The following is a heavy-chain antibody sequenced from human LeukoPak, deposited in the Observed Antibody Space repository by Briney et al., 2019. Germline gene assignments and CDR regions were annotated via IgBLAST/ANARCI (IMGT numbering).Heavy chain of an antibody. J-gene: IGHJ4*01. CDR3: ARDKTPHGAGFDY. CDR2: IYNNGTI. CDR1: GGSFSGYY. Sequence: SETLSLTCAVYGGSFSGYYWSWIRQPAGKGLEWIGRIYNNGTIDYNPSLKSRVTMSGDTSKNLFSLRLTSLTAADTAVYYCARDKTPHGAGFDYWGHGRLVTVSS. D-gene: IGHD6-19*01. V-gene: IGHV4-4*07.